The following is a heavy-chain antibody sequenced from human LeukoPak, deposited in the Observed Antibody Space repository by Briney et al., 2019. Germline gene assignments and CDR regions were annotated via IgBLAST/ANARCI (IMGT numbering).Heavy chain of an antibody. V-gene: IGHV1-18*01. D-gene: IGHD6-13*01. CDR1: GYTFTSYG. CDR3: ARDGSSSWYAY. J-gene: IGHJ4*02. CDR2: ISPYNGNT. Sequence: ASVKVSCKASGYTFTSYGISWVRQAPGQGLEWMGWISPYNGNTNYAQKLQGRVTMTADTSTSTAYMDLRSLSSDDTAVYYCARDGSSSWYAYWGQRTLVTASS.